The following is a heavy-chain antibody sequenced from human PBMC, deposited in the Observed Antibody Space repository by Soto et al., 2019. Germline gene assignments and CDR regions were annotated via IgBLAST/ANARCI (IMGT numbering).Heavy chain of an antibody. CDR2: LNPNSGGT. CDR3: ARAGFGVRGVIIPSYYYGMDV. J-gene: IGHJ6*02. D-gene: IGHD3-10*01. V-gene: IGHV1-2*04. CDR1: GYTFTGYY. Sequence: GASVKVSCKASGYTFTGYYMHWVRQAPGQGLEWMGWLNPNSGGTNYAQKFQGWVTMTRDTSISTAYMELSRLRSDDTAVYYCARAGFGVRGVIIPSYYYGMDVWGQGTTVTVSS.